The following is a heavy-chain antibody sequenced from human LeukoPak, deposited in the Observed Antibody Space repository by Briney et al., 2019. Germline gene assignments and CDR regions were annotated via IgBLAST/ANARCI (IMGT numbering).Heavy chain of an antibody. V-gene: IGHV4-4*02. CDR1: GGSISNSNW. CDR2: IYHSGST. Sequence: PSGTLSLTCAVSGGSISNSNWWSWVRQPPGKGLEWIGEIYHSGSTYYNPSLKSRVTISVDRSKNQFSLKLSSVTAADTAVYYCARGLRGYNSANWFDPWGQGTLVTVSS. D-gene: IGHD5-24*01. J-gene: IGHJ5*02. CDR3: ARGLRGYNSANWFDP.